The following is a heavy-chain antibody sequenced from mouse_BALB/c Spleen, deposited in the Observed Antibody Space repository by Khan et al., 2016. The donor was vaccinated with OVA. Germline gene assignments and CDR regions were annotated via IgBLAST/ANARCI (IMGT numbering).Heavy chain of an antibody. Sequence: VQLQQSGTVLARPGTSVKMSCKASGYTFTSYWMHWVKQRPGQGLEWIGAIYPGNSDTSYNQKFKGKAKLTAVTSTSNAYMVLSSLTNEDSAVYYCTKFGYLFAYWGQGTLVTVSA. CDR2: IYPGNSDT. V-gene: IGHV1-5*01. D-gene: IGHD2-2*01. CDR3: TKFGYLFAY. CDR1: GYTFTSYW. J-gene: IGHJ3*01.